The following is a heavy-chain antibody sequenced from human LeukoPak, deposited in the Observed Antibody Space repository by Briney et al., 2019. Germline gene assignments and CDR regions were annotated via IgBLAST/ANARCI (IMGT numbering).Heavy chain of an antibody. CDR3: ARDFCSGGSCYPDAFDI. J-gene: IGHJ3*02. Sequence: GRSLRLSCAASGFTFSNYGMHWVRQAPGKGLEWVAVIWYDGSNKYYADSVKGRFTISRDNSKNTLYLQMNSLRAEDTAVYYCARDFCSGGSCYPDAFDIWGQGTMVTVSS. D-gene: IGHD2-15*01. CDR1: GFTFSNYG. CDR2: IWYDGSNK. V-gene: IGHV3-33*01.